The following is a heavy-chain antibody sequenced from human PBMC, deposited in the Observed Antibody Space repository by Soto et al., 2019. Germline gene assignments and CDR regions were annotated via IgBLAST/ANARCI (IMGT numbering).Heavy chain of an antibody. J-gene: IGHJ4*02. D-gene: IGHD5-12*01. Sequence: QVQLQESGPGLGKPSETLSLTCTVSGGSISSGGYYWSWIRQHPGKGLEWIGYIYYTGTTYYNPSLKSRVAISVDTSKKQFSLELNSVSAADTAIYYCARGSGYGTFDSWGQGTLVTVSS. CDR1: GGSISSGGYY. CDR3: ARGSGYGTFDS. CDR2: IYYTGTT. V-gene: IGHV4-31*03.